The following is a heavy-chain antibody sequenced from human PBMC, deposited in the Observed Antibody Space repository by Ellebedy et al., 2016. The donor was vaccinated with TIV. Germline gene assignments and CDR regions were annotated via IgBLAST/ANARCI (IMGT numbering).Heavy chain of an antibody. Sequence: MPSETLSLTCTVSGGSIGSYYWSWIRQSPGKGLEWIGSIHNSGTTNYNPSLKSRVTISVDTSRNQFSLRLSSVTTADTAVYYCARDPWISGRFDSWGQGALVTVSS. CDR1: GGSIGSYY. CDR3: ARDPWISGRFDS. D-gene: IGHD6-19*01. V-gene: IGHV4-59*13. CDR2: IHNSGTT. J-gene: IGHJ4*02.